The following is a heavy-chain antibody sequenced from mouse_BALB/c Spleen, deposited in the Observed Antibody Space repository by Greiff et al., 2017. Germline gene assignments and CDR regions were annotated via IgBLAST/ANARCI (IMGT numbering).Heavy chain of an antibody. D-gene: IGHD2-4*01. V-gene: IGHV5-17*02. CDR2: ISSGSSTI. CDR3: AKGYDYDPYAMDY. Sequence: EVKLVESGGVLVQPGGSRKLSCAASGFTFSSFGMHWVRQAPEKGLEWVAYISSGSSTIYYADTVKGRFTISRDNPKNTLFLQMTSLRSEDTTMYDCAKGYDYDPYAMDYWGQGTSVTVSS. J-gene: IGHJ4*01. CDR1: GFTFSSFG.